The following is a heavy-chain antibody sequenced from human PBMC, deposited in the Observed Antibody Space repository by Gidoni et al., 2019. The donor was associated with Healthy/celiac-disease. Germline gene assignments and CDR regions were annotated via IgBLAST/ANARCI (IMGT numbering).Heavy chain of an antibody. CDR1: GYTFTSYD. Sequence: QVQLVQSGAEVKKPGASVKVSCKASGYTFTSYDIHWVRQATGQGLEWIGWMSPNSGTTGYAQKFQVRVTMTRNTSIRTAYMELSSLRSEDTAVYYCARAVVVVAATPTGYYGMDVWGQGTTVTVSS. CDR2: MSPNSGTT. CDR3: ARAVVVVAATPTGYYGMDV. V-gene: IGHV1-8*01. J-gene: IGHJ6*02. D-gene: IGHD2-15*01.